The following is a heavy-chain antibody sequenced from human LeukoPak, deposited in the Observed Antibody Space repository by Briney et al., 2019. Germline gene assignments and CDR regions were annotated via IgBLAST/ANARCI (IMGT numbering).Heavy chain of an antibody. V-gene: IGHV3-21*01. Sequence: GGSLRLSCAASGFTSSSYSMNWLRQAPGKGLEWVSSITISSSYIYYADSVKGRFTISRDNAKNSLYLQMNSLRAEDTAVYYCARDVPADYYDSSGYSLDYWGQGTLVTVSS. CDR2: ITISSSYI. CDR3: ARDVPADYYDSSGYSLDY. D-gene: IGHD3-22*01. CDR1: GFTSSSYS. J-gene: IGHJ4*02.